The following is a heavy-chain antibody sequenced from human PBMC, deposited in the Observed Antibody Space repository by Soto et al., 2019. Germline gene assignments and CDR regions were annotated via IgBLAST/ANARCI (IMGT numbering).Heavy chain of an antibody. V-gene: IGHV1-18*01. J-gene: IGHJ6*03. Sequence: ASVKVSCKASGYTFTSYGISWVRQAPGQGLEWMGWISAYNGNTNYAQKLQGRVTMTTDTSTSTAYMELRSLRSDDTALYYCASLGGNYDFWSGYYKGGRNATTYYYYMGVWGKGTTVTVAS. D-gene: IGHD3-3*01. CDR2: ISAYNGNT. CDR3: ASLGGNYDFWSGYYKGGRNATTYYYYMGV. CDR1: GYTFTSYG.